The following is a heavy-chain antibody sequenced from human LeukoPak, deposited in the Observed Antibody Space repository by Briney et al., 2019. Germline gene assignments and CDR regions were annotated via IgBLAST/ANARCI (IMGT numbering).Heavy chain of an antibody. V-gene: IGHV2-70*11. CDR3: ARTHGDHRRSFDY. CDR2: IDWDDDK. D-gene: IGHD4-17*01. CDR1: GFSLSTSGVC. J-gene: IGHJ4*02. Sequence: SGPTLVKPTQTLTLTCTFSGFSLSTSGVCVSWIRQPPGKPRGGLARIDWDDDKYYSTSLKTRLTISKDTSKNQVVLTMTNMDPVDTATYYCARTHGDHRRSFDYWGQGTLVTVSS.